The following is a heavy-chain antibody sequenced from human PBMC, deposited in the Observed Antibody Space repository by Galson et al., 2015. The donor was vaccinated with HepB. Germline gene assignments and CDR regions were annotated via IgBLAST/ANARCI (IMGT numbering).Heavy chain of an antibody. CDR3: TRFGVYDFWSGYYKNGWFDP. Sequence: SLRLSCAASGFTFGDYAMSWFRQAPGKGLEWVGFIRSKAYGGTTEYAASVKGRFTISRDDSKSIAYLQMNSLKTEDTAVYYCTRFGVYDFWSGYYKNGWFDPWGQGTLVTVSS. CDR2: IRSKAYGGTT. D-gene: IGHD3-3*01. J-gene: IGHJ5*02. V-gene: IGHV3-49*03. CDR1: GFTFGDYA.